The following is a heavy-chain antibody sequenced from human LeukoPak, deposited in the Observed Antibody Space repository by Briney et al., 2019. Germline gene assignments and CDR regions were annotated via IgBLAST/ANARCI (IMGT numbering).Heavy chain of an antibody. CDR1: GGSISNLY. V-gene: IGHV4-59*11. CDR3: ARVFPHGYSDY. CDR2: IYYTGIT. D-gene: IGHD3-9*01. J-gene: IGHJ4*02. Sequence: PSETLSLTCTVWGGSISNLYWSWIRRPPGRGREWIGYIYYTGITKHNPSLKSRLTISVDTSKNQSSLNLTYVTAAATAVYYCARVFPHGYSDYWGQGTLITVSS.